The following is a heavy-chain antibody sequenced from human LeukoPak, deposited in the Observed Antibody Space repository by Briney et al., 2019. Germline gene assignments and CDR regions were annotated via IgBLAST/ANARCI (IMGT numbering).Heavy chain of an antibody. J-gene: IGHJ6*02. Sequence: GGSLRLSCAAPGFTFSSYWMSWVRQAPGKGLEWVANIKQDGSEKYYVDSVKGRFTISRDNAKNSLYLQMNSLRAEDTAVYYCARDQYGSGSYYNSYYYYYGMDVWGQGTTVTVSS. CDR2: IKQDGSEK. V-gene: IGHV3-7*01. CDR3: ARDQYGSGSYYNSYYYYYGMDV. D-gene: IGHD3-10*01. CDR1: GFTFSSYW.